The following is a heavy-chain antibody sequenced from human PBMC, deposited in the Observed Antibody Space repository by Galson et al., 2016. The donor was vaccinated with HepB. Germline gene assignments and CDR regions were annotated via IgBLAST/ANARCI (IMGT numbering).Heavy chain of an antibody. V-gene: IGHV1-18*04. D-gene: IGHD2-8*01. Sequence: SVKVSCTASGYIFTTYAISWVRQAPGQGLEWMGWISTHNGNTNYAQELQGSVTMTTDTSTSTAHLELRILRSDDTAVYYCARRGSKNGNWLDPWGQGTLVTVSS. J-gene: IGHJ5*02. CDR1: GYIFTTYA. CDR2: ISTHNGNT. CDR3: ARRGSKNGNWLDP.